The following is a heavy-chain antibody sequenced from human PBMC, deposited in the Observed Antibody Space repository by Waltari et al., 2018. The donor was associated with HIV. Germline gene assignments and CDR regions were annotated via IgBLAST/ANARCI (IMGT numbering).Heavy chain of an antibody. J-gene: IGHJ3*02. CDR3: ARVMTVSGTSHDAFDI. D-gene: IGHD6-19*01. Sequence: QVQLQESGPGLVKPSETLSLTCAVSGYSISSGYYWGWTRCPPGKGLEWIGYIYHSGSDYYSPSLKSRVAISVDTSKNQFSLKLSSVTAADTAVYYCARVMTVSGTSHDAFDIWGQGTMVTASS. CDR1: GYSISSGYY. CDR2: IYHSGSD. V-gene: IGHV4-38-2*01.